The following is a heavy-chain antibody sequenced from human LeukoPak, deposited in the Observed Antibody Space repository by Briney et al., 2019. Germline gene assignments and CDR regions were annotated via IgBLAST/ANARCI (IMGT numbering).Heavy chain of an antibody. V-gene: IGHV7-4-1*02. CDR2: INTNTGNP. CDR3: ARGESVYGGYSAGH. Sequence: ASVKVSCKASGYTSTSYAMNWVRQAPGQGLEWMGWINTNTGNPTYAQGFTGRFVFSLDTSVSTAYLQISSLKAEDTAVYYCARGESVYGGYSAGHWGQGTLVTVSS. J-gene: IGHJ4*02. D-gene: IGHD2-21*02. CDR1: GYTSTSYA.